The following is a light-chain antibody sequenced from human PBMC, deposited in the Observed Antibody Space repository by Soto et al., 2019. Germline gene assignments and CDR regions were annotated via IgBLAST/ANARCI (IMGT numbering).Light chain of an antibody. Sequence: QAVVTQPPSVSGAPGQRVTISCTGSSSNIGAGYDVHWYQQLPGTAPKLLIYGNINRPSGVPDRFSGSKSGTSASLAITGLQAEDEAYDYCQSCDSSLSGSGVFGTGTKLTVL. CDR2: GNI. J-gene: IGLJ1*01. CDR1: SSNIGAGYD. V-gene: IGLV1-40*01. CDR3: QSCDSSLSGSGV.